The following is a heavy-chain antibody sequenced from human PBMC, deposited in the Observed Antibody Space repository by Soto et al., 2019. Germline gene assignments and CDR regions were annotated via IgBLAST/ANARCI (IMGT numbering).Heavy chain of an antibody. CDR2: IYDSGST. CDR1: GGSITSGGYY. CDR3: ARKKAGYFYGIDY. J-gene: IGHJ4*02. Sequence: PSEILSLTCTVSGGSITSGGYYWSWIRQHPGKGLEWLGYIYDSGSTFYNPSLKSRITLSVDTSKNQFSLKLSSVTVADTAVYFCARKKAGYFYGIDYWGQGTLVTVSS. V-gene: IGHV4-31*03. D-gene: IGHD3-10*01.